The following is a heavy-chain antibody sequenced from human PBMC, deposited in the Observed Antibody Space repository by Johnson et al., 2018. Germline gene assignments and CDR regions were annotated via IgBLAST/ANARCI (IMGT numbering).Heavy chain of an antibody. Sequence: VQLVQSGGGLVQPGGSLRLSCAASGFTFSYHYMDWVRQAPGKGLEWVGRSSNQANSFTTYYAASVKGRLTISRDASDNLVYLKLNSLKTEETAVYYCARERYDFWTYYMDVWGKGTTVTVSS. CDR2: SSNQANSFTT. D-gene: IGHD3-3*01. CDR1: GFTFSYHY. CDR3: ARERYDFWTYYMDV. J-gene: IGHJ6*03. V-gene: IGHV3-72*01.